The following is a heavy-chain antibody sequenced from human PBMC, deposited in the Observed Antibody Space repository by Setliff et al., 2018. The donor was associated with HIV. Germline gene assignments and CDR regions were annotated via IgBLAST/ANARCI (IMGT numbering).Heavy chain of an antibody. J-gene: IGHJ4*02. Sequence: ASVKVSCKASGYTFTSYGISWVRQAPGQGLEWMGWISAYNGNTNYAQKLQGRVTMTTDTSTSTAYMELRSLRSDDTAVYYCARNTYYDDSSGSGGYYFDYWGQGTLVTVSS. CDR2: ISAYNGNT. CDR1: GYTFTSYG. CDR3: ARNTYYDDSSGSGGYYFDY. D-gene: IGHD3-22*01. V-gene: IGHV1-18*01.